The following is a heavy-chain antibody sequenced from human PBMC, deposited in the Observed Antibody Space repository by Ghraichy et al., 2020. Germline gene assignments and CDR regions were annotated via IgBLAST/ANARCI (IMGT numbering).Heavy chain of an antibody. Sequence: LSLTCEASGFTFTSYWMSWVRQAPGKGLEWVANIRQDGSDRYYVDSVRGRFTISRDNAKNSLYLQMSSLRAEDTAVYYCAGDSAYSGYDFDYWGQGTLVTVSS. CDR3: AGDSAYSGYDFDY. CDR2: IRQDGSDR. J-gene: IGHJ4*02. V-gene: IGHV3-7*01. D-gene: IGHD5-12*01. CDR1: GFTFTSYW.